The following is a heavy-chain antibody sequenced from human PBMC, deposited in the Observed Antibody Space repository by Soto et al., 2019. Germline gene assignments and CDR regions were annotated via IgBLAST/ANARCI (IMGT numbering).Heavy chain of an antibody. J-gene: IGHJ6*03. CDR2: MNPNSGNT. CDR3: ARGRKYSARRQGKAGFYYYYYMDV. CDR1: GYTFTSYD. Sequence: GASVKVSCKASGYTFTSYDISWVRQATGQGLEWMGWMNPNSGNTGYAQKFQGRVTMTRNTSISTAYMELSSLRSEDTAVYYCARGRKYSARRQGKAGFYYYYYMDVWGKGTTVTVSS. V-gene: IGHV1-8*01. D-gene: IGHD2-15*01.